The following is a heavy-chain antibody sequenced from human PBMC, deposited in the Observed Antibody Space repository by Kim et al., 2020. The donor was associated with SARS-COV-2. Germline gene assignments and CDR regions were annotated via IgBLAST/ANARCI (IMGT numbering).Heavy chain of an antibody. J-gene: IGHJ2*01. CDR3: ARHLRNWYFDL. V-gene: IGHV4-39*01. Sequence: CTPSLKGRVTIAVDTSRKRFSLRLGSVTAADAAVYYCARHLRNWYFDLWGRGTLVTVSS.